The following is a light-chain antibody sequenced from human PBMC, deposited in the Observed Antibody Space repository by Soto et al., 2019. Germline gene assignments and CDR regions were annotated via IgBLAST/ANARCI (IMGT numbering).Light chain of an antibody. V-gene: IGLV3-1*01. CDR3: QAWDTSTFYV. CDR2: QDT. Sequence: SYELTQPPSVSVSPGQTASITCSGDKLGEKYACWYQQKPGQSPVLVIYQDTTRPSGIPERFSGSNSGNTATLTISGTQAMDEADYYCQAWDTSTFYVFGTGTKLTVL. CDR1: KLGEKY. J-gene: IGLJ1*01.